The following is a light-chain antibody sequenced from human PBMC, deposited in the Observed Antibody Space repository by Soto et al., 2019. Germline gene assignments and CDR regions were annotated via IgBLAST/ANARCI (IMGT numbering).Light chain of an antibody. V-gene: IGKV3-15*01. CDR2: GAS. J-gene: IGKJ1*01. CDR1: QSVSSK. Sequence: ERVMTQSPATLSVSPVEIATLSFMASQSVSSKLAWYQQKPGQAPRLLIYGASTRATDIPARFSGSGSGTEFTLTISSLQPEDSATYYCQQSYNTPWTFGQGTKVDIK. CDR3: QQSYNTPWT.